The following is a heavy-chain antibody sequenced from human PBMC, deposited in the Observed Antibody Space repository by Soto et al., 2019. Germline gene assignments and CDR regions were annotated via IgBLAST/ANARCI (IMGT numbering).Heavy chain of an antibody. V-gene: IGHV3-15*07. J-gene: IGHJ4*02. Sequence: PGGSLRLSSAASGFTFSNAWMNWVRQAPGKGLEWVGRIKSKTDGGTTDYAAPVKGRFTISRDDSKNTLYLQMNSLKTEDTAAYYCTTDQSWFVVDYWGQGTLVTVSS. CDR3: TTDQSWFVVDY. D-gene: IGHD2-21*01. CDR2: IKSKTDGGTT. CDR1: GFTFSNAW.